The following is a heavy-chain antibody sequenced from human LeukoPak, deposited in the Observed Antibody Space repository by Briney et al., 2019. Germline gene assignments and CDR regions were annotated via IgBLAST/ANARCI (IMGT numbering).Heavy chain of an antibody. J-gene: IGHJ4*02. CDR3: ARDYHGTNWYYFDY. CDR1: GDSFSSGSYY. V-gene: IGHV4-61*01. CDR2: LYSSGST. D-gene: IGHD1-1*01. Sequence: SETLSLTCTVSGDSFSSGSYYYSWIRQPPGKGLEWIGYLYSSGSTNYNPSLKSRVTISVDTSKNQFSLKLSSVTAADTAVYYCARDYHGTNWYYFDYWGQGTLVAVSS.